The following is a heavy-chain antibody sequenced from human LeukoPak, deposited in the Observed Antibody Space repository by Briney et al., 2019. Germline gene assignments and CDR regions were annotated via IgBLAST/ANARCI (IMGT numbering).Heavy chain of an antibody. J-gene: IGHJ4*02. CDR3: ARDCRVLNSLMTDD. CDR2: IRGRRRYI. Sequence: PGRSLRLSCAVSGFTLSSLSTHCVRHAPGKGLEWGSFIRGRRRYIIYRDLAEGRFPISRDNAKHTLYLQMNSVIAEHTGVYFCARDCRVLNSLMTDDWGEGMVVSVPS. V-gene: IGHV3-21*01. CDR1: GFTLSSLS. D-gene: IGHD3-9*01.